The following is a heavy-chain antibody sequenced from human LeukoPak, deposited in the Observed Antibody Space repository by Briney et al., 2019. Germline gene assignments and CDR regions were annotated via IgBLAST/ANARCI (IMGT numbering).Heavy chain of an antibody. CDR2: IYQSGTT. J-gene: IGHJ5*02. Sequence: PSETLSLTCAVSGDSVTSNNWWTWVRQSPGLGLEWIGEIYQSGTTHYKSSLKSRITISLDKSKNQFSLRLTSVTAADTAIYYCARQLVPAAGFDPWGRGTLVTVSS. V-gene: IGHV4-4*02. CDR3: ARQLVPAAGFDP. CDR1: GDSVTSNNW. D-gene: IGHD2-2*01.